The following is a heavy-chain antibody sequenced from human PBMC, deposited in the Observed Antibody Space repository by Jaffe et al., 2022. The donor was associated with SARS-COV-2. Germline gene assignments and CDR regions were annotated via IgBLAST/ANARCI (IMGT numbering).Heavy chain of an antibody. CDR2: ISASGGSA. CDR3: AKEWATYCSGVRCYPMDV. D-gene: IGHD2-15*01. Sequence: VQLVESGGGLVQPGGSLRLSCAASGFTFSTYAMNWVRQAPGKGLEWVSEISASGGSAYYAESAKGRFTISRDNSKNTLHLQMNSLRVEDTAVYYCAKEWATYCSGVRCYPMDVWGIGTTVTVSS. V-gene: IGHV3-23*04. J-gene: IGHJ6*03. CDR1: GFTFSTYA.